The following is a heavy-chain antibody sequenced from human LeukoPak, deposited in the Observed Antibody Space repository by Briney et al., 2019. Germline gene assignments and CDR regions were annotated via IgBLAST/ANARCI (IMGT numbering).Heavy chain of an antibody. CDR1: GGSISSGGYY. D-gene: IGHD5-24*01. J-gene: IGHJ4*02. V-gene: IGHV4-31*03. Sequence: SETLSLTCTVSGGSISSGGYYWSWIRQHPGKGLEWIGYIYYSGSTYYNPSLKSRVTISVDTSKNQFSLKLSPVTAADTAVYYCAASTVEMATTDFDYWGQGTLVTVSS. CDR3: AASTVEMATTDFDY. CDR2: IYYSGST.